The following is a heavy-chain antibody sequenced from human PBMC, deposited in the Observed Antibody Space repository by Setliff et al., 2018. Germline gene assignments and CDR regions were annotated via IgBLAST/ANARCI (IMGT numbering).Heavy chain of an antibody. CDR1: GDSISGDY. Sequence: PSETLSLTCSVSGDSISGDYWNWIRQSPGKGLEWIGEINHRGTTSYTPSLKGRVTISVDTSKNLFSLKLSSVTAADTAVYFCARGPRFDYESPTYRRRFDPWGQGTAVTVSS. V-gene: IGHV4-34*01. J-gene: IGHJ5*02. D-gene: IGHD3-22*01. CDR2: INHRGTT. CDR3: ARGPRFDYESPTYRRRFDP.